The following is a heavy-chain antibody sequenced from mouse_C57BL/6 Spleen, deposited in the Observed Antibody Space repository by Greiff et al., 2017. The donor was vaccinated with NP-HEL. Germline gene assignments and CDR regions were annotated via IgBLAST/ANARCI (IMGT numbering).Heavy chain of an antibody. J-gene: IGHJ2*01. Sequence: VQLQQSGPELVKPGASVKISCKASGYAFSSSWMNWVKQRPGKGLEWIGRIYPGDGDTNYNGKFKGKATLTADKSSSTAYMQLSSLTSEDSAVYFCAGYGNFDYWGQGTTLTVSS. CDR3: AGYGNFDY. CDR1: GYAFSSSW. D-gene: IGHD2-1*01. V-gene: IGHV1-82*01. CDR2: IYPGDGDT.